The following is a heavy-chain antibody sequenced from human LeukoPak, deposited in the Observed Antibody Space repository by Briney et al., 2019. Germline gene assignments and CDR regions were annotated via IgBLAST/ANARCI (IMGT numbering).Heavy chain of an antibody. CDR2: IKSKTDGGTT. J-gene: IGHJ4*02. V-gene: IGHV3-15*01. CDR3: RVWFGELLYFDY. CDR1: GFTFSNAW. Sequence: PGGSLRLSCAASGFTFSNAWMSWARQAPGKGLEWVGRIKSKTDGGTTDYAAPVKGRFTISRDDSKNTLYLQMNSLKTEGTAVYYCRVWFGELLYFDYWGQGTLVTVSS. D-gene: IGHD3-10*01.